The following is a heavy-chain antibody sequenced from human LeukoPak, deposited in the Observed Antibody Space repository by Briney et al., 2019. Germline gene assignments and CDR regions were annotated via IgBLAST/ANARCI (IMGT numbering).Heavy chain of an antibody. CDR3: ASLVVTDDWAFDI. CDR2: IYTDGTTK. D-gene: IGHD2-21*02. CDR1: GFAFSRYW. V-gene: IGHV3-74*01. Sequence: GGSLRLSCAASGFAFSRYWMHWIRHAPGKGLVWVSAIYTDGTTKRYADSVKGRFTISRDNAKNTLYLQMNSLSVEDTAVYYCASLVVTDDWAFDIWGQGTMVTVS. J-gene: IGHJ3*02.